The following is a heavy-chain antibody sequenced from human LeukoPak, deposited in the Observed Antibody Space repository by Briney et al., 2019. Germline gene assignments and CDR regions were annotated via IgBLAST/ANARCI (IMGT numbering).Heavy chain of an antibody. CDR3: ARDSSDYWGWFDP. CDR1: GGSIGSSSYY. D-gene: IGHD3-22*01. CDR2: INYGGRT. J-gene: IGHJ5*02. Sequence: SETLSLTCTVYGGSIGSSSYYWGWIRQPSGKGLEWIGSINYGGRTYYNPSLKSRVTISVDTSKNQFSLKLSSVTAADTAVYYCARDSSDYWGWFDPWGQGTLVTVSS. V-gene: IGHV4-39*07.